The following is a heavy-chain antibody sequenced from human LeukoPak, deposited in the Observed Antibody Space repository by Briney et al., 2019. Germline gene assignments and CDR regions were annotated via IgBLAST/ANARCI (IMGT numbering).Heavy chain of an antibody. D-gene: IGHD5-18*01. J-gene: IGHJ4*02. Sequence: SETLSLTCTVSGGSISSGGYYWSWIRQHPGKGLEWIGYIYCSGSTYYNPSLKSRVTISVDTSKNQFSLKLSSVTAADTAVYYCASESTYRYNYWGQGTLVTVSS. V-gene: IGHV4-31*03. CDR3: ASESTYRYNY. CDR2: IYCSGST. CDR1: GGSISSGGYY.